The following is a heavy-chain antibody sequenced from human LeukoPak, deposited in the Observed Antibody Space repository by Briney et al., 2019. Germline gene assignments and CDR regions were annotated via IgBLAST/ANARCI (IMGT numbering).Heavy chain of an antibody. V-gene: IGHV6-1*01. J-gene: IGHJ4*02. CDR1: GDSVSGSPAV. CDR3: ARGAVRGGTNFDY. D-gene: IGHD3-10*01. CDR2: AYYRSKWYI. Sequence: SQTLSLTCAISGDSVSGSPAVWNWIRQSPSRGLEWLGRAYYRSKWYIDYAVSVKGRITITPDTSRNQFSLQLNSVTPEDTAVYYCARGAVRGGTNFDYWGQGTLVTVSS.